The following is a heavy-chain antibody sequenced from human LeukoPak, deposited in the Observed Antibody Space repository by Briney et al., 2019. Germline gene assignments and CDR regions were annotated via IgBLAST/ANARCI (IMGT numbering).Heavy chain of an antibody. J-gene: IGHJ3*02. Sequence: GGSLRLSCAASGFTFSSYEMNWVRQAPGKGLEWVSYISSSGSTIYYADSVKGRFTISRDNAKNSLYLQMNSLRAEDTAVYYCASRYCSSTSCYTDHAFDIWGQGTMVTVSS. CDR2: ISSSGSTI. D-gene: IGHD2-2*02. CDR1: GFTFSSYE. CDR3: ASRYCSSTSCYTDHAFDI. V-gene: IGHV3-48*03.